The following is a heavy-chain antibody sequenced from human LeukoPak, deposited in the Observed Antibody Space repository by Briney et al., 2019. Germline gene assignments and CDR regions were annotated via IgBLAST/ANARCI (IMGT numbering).Heavy chain of an antibody. CDR1: GFTVSSNY. CDR2: IYSGGST. V-gene: IGHV3-53*01. D-gene: IGHD6-19*01. J-gene: IGHJ3*02. CDR3: AKGDSSGWYGDDAFDI. Sequence: GGSLRLSCAASGFTVSSNYMSWVRQAPGKGLEWVSVIYSGGSTYYADSVKGRFTISRDNSKNTLYLQMNSLRAEDTAVYYCAKGDSSGWYGDDAFDIWGQGTMVTVSS.